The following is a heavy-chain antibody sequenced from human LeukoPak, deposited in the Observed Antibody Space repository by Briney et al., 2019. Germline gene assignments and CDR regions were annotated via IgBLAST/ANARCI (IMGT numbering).Heavy chain of an antibody. CDR1: GGSISSGDYY. J-gene: IGHJ3*02. V-gene: IGHV4-30-4*01. Sequence: SQTLSLICTVSGGSISSGDYYWSWIRQPPGKGLEWIGYIYYSGSTYYNPTLKGRVTISVGTSKNQFSLKLSSVTAADTAVYYCARTSDAASEAFDIWGQGTMVTVSS. CDR2: IYYSGST. CDR3: ARTSDAASEAFDI.